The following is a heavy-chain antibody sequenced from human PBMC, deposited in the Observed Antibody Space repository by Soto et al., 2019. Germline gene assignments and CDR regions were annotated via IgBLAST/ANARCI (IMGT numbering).Heavy chain of an antibody. Sequence: SETLSLTCTVSGGSLSSSSYYWGWIRQPPGKGLEWIGSIYYSGSTYYNPSLKSRVTISVDTSKNQFSLKLSSVTAADTAVYYCARHLITIFGVVIINWFDPWGQGTLVTVSS. CDR1: GGSLSSSSYY. D-gene: IGHD3-3*01. CDR3: ARHLITIFGVVIINWFDP. CDR2: IYYSGST. J-gene: IGHJ5*02. V-gene: IGHV4-39*01.